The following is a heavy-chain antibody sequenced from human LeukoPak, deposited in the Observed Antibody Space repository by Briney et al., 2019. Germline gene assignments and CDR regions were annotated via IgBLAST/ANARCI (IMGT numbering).Heavy chain of an antibody. CDR3: ARDYYFDSSGYALDY. CDR1: GFNFNTYT. D-gene: IGHD3-22*01. J-gene: IGHJ4*02. Sequence: GGSLRLSCAASGFNFNTYTMNWVRQAPGKGLKSVSYISSSSSIIYYADSVKGRFTICRDNAKNSLYLQMNSLRAEDTAVYYCARDYYFDSSGYALDYWGQGTLVTVSS. CDR2: ISSSSSII. V-gene: IGHV3-48*04.